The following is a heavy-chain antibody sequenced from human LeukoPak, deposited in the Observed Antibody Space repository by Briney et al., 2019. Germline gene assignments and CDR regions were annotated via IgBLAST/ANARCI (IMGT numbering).Heavy chain of an antibody. J-gene: IGHJ4*02. CDR3: ARDTYDYVWGSYPERIDY. CDR1: GYTFTSYG. V-gene: IGHV1-18*01. D-gene: IGHD3-16*02. Sequence: GASLKVSCKASGYTFTSYGFSWVRQAPGQGLEWMGCISAYNGNTNYAHKLQGRVTMTTDTSTSTAYMERRSLRPDDTAVYYCARDTYDYVWGSYPERIDYWGQGTLVTVSS. CDR2: ISAYNGNT.